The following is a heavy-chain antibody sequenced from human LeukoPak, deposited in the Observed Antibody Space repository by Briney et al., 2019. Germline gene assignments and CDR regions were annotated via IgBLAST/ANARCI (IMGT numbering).Heavy chain of an antibody. J-gene: IGHJ4*02. CDR1: GGSISSYY. Sequence: SETLSLTCTVSGGSISSYYWSWIRQPPGKGLEWIGYIYYSGGTNYDPSLKSRVTISVDTSKNQFSLKLSSVTAADTAVYYCARVPGVAVAGPVLDYWGQGTLVTVSS. CDR2: IYYSGGT. V-gene: IGHV4-59*01. D-gene: IGHD6-19*01. CDR3: ARVPGVAVAGPVLDY.